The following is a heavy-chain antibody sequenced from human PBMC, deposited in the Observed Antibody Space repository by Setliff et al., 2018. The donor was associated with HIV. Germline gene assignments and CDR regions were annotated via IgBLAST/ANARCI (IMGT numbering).Heavy chain of an antibody. CDR2: VDFRGNS. J-gene: IGHJ3*01. V-gene: IGHV4-59*11. Sequence: PSETLSLTCTLSGASISSHYWSWIRQAPGKGLEWVGSVDFRGNSSANPSLKSRLMISVDTSKNRLSLKLTSVTAADTAVYFCARAGYNLWSGYDAFDVWGQGTLVTRLL. CDR1: GASISSHY. D-gene: IGHD3-3*01. CDR3: ARAGYNLWSGYDAFDV.